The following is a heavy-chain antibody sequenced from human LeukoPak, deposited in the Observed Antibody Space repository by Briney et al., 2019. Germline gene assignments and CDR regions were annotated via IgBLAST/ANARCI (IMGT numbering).Heavy chain of an antibody. J-gene: IGHJ4*02. CDR1: GFTFSSYA. V-gene: IGHV3-23*01. Sequence: GGSLRLSCAASGFTFSSYAMSWVRQAPGKGLEWVSAISGSGGSTYYADSVKGRFTISRDNSKNTLYLQMNSLRAEDTAVYYCVVASGKLLLTNFDYWGQGTLVTVSS. CDR2: ISGSGGST. D-gene: IGHD2-15*01. CDR3: VVASGKLLLTNFDY.